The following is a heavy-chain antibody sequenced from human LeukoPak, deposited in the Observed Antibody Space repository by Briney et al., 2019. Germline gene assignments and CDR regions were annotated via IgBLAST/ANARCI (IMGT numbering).Heavy chain of an antibody. CDR1: GGSFSGYY. J-gene: IGHJ4*02. Sequence: RTSETLSLTCAVYGGSFSGYYWSWIRQPPGKGLEWIGEINHSGSTNYNPSLKSRVTISVDTSKNQFSLKLSSVTAADTAVYYCASGSMTTVDYWGQGTLVTVSS. V-gene: IGHV4-34*01. CDR2: INHSGST. CDR3: ASGSMTTVDY. D-gene: IGHD4-17*01.